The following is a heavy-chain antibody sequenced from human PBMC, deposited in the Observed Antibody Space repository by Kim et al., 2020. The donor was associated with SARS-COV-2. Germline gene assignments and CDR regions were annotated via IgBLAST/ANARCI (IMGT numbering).Heavy chain of an antibody. CDR2: INSDGSST. Sequence: GGSLRLSCAASGFTFSAYWMHWVRQAPGKGLVWVSRINSDGSSTTYADSVQGRFIISRDNTKNTLYLQMNSLRAEDTAVYYCARGNYYGMDVWGQGPTVT. CDR3: ARGNYYGMDV. V-gene: IGHV3-74*01. J-gene: IGHJ6*02. CDR1: GFTFSAYW.